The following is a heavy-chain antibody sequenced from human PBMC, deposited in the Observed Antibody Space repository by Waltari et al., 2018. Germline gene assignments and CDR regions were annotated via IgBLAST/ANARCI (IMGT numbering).Heavy chain of an antibody. D-gene: IGHD6-13*01. CDR2: IYHSGST. CDR1: GYSISSGYY. V-gene: IGHV4-38-2*01. Sequence: QVQLQESGPGLVKPSETLSLTCPVSGYSISSGYYWGWIRQPPGKGLEWIGNIYHSGSTHYNPSLKSRVTISVDTSKNQFSLKLSSVTAADTAVYYCARRAAITAAGPTYYMDVWGKGTTVTVSS. CDR3: ARRAAITAAGPTYYMDV. J-gene: IGHJ6*03.